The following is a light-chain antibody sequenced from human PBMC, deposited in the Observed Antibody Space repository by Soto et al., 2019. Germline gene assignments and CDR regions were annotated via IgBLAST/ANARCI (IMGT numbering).Light chain of an antibody. V-gene: IGKV3-20*01. CDR3: QQYRGT. Sequence: EIVLTQSPGTLSLSPGERATLSCRASQSVSSSYLAWYQQKPGQAPRLLIYGASSRATGIPDRFSGSGSGTDFTLTISRLEPEDFAVYYCQQYRGTFGQGTKVEI. J-gene: IGKJ1*01. CDR1: QSVSSSY. CDR2: GAS.